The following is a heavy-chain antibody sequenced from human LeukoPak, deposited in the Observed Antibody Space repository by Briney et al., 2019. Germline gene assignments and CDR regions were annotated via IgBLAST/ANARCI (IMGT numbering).Heavy chain of an antibody. V-gene: IGHV1-8*01. J-gene: IGHJ6*02. D-gene: IGHD5-12*01. CDR1: GYTFTSYD. CDR3: ARSRSRLRLNNYYYYGMDV. Sequence: EASVKVSCKASGYTFTSYDINWVRQATGQGLEWMGWMNPNSGNTGYAQKFQGRVTMTRNTSISTAYMELSSLRSEDTAVYYCARSRSRLRLNNYYYYGMDVWGQGTTVTVSS. CDR2: MNPNSGNT.